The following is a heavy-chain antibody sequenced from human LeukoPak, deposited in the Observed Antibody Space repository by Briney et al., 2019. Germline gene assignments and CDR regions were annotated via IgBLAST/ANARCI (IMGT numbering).Heavy chain of an antibody. CDR2: VFPSGST. CDR3: ARVLGDYVWGSYPDI. Sequence: TLSLTCTVSGVSISSTTYYYSWIRQPAGRGLEWIGRVFPSGSTNYNPSLKSRVTISVDTSKNQFSLKLSSVTAADTAVYYCARVLGDYVWGSYPDIWGQGTMVTVSS. D-gene: IGHD3-16*02. V-gene: IGHV4-61*02. CDR1: GVSISSTTYY. J-gene: IGHJ3*02.